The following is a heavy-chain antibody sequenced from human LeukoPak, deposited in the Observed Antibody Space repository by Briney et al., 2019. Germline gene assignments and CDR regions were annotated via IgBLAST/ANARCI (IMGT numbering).Heavy chain of an antibody. CDR2: INPHNGDT. V-gene: IGHV1-2*02. CDR1: GYTFIGYY. D-gene: IGHD2-15*01. J-gene: IGHJ4*02. CDR3: ATVRDIVVGGGPYYFDY. Sequence: VSVKVSCKAPGYTFIGYYLHWVRQAPGQGLEWMGWINPHNGDTNYAQKFQGRVTMTRDTSITTAYMELSRLKSDDTAVYYCATVRDIVVGGGPYYFDYWGQGTLVTVSS.